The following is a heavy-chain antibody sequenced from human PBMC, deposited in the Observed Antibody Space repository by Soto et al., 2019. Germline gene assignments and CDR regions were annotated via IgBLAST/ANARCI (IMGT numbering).Heavy chain of an antibody. J-gene: IGHJ1*01. V-gene: IGHV3-7*01. CDR2: MNQDGSEE. Sequence: EVQLVESGGGLVQPGGSLRLSCAASGFTFSRYWMSWFRQAPGKGLEWVANMNQDGSEEYYVDSVEGRFTISRDNARSSMYLQMNSLRVEDTAVYYCAKNRVETTRDKEPEFWGQGTLVTVSS. CDR1: GFTFSRYW. D-gene: IGHD2-21*02. CDR3: AKNRVETTRDKEPEF.